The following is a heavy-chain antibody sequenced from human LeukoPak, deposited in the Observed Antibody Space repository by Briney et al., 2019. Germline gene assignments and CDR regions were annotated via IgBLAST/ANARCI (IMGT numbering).Heavy chain of an antibody. Sequence: PGGSLRLSCAASGFTFSDYYMSWIRQAPGKGLEWVSYISSSGSTIYYADSVKGRFTISRDNAKNSLYLQINSLRAEDTAVYYCARCVRFLEWHYYYYGMDVWGQGTTVTVSS. D-gene: IGHD3-3*01. CDR3: ARCVRFLEWHYYYYGMDV. V-gene: IGHV3-11*01. J-gene: IGHJ6*02. CDR1: GFTFSDYY. CDR2: ISSSGSTI.